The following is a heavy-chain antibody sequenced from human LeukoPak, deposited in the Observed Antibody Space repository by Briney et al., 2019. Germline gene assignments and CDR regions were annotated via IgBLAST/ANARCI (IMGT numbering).Heavy chain of an antibody. V-gene: IGHV4-59*01. CDR3: AREVRGYYYGSGSQLYYYYMDV. CDR2: IYYSGST. J-gene: IGHJ6*03. CDR1: GGSISSYY. D-gene: IGHD3-10*01. Sequence: SETLSLTCTVSGGSISSYYWSWIRQPPGKGLEWIGDIYYSGSTNYNPSLESRATISVDTSNNQFSLKLSSVPAADTAVYYCAREVRGYYYGSGSQLYYYYMDVWGKGTTVTISS.